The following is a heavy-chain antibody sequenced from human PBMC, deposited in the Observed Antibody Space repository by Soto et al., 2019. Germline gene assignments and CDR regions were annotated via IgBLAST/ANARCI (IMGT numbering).Heavy chain of an antibody. J-gene: IGHJ6*02. CDR3: ARRLYYDSSGFEGGGMDV. CDR2: IYYSGST. Sequence: SETLSLTCTVSGGSISSSSYYWGWIRQPPGKGMEWIGSIYYSGSTYYNPSLKSRVTISVDTSKNQFSLKLSSVTAADTAVFYCARRLYYDSSGFEGGGMDVWGQGTTVTVSS. V-gene: IGHV4-39*01. D-gene: IGHD3-22*01. CDR1: GGSISSSSYY.